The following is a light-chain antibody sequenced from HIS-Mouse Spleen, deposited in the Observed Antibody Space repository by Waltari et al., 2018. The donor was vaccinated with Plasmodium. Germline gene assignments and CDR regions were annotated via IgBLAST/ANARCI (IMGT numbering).Light chain of an antibody. J-gene: IGLJ2*01. CDR2: KDS. CDR1: ALPKQY. V-gene: IGLV3-25*03. Sequence: SYELTQPHSVSVSPGQTARITCSGDALPKQYSYWYQQKPGQAPVLVLYKDSERPSGIPERFSGSSSGTTVTLTISGVQAEDEADYYCQSADSSGTYRVFGGGTKLTVL. CDR3: QSADSSGTYRV.